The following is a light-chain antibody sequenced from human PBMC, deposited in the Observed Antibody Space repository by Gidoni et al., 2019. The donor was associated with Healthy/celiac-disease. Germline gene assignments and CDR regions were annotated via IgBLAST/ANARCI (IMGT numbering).Light chain of an antibody. CDR2: DAS. CDR1: QSISSW. V-gene: IGKV1-5*01. CDR3: QQYNSYSVT. J-gene: IGKJ1*01. Sequence: DIQMTQSPSTLSASVGDRVTITCRASQSISSWLAWYQQKPGKAPTLLIYDASSLESGVPSRFSVSGSGTEFTLTISSLQPDDFATYYCQQYNSYSVTFGQGTKVEIK.